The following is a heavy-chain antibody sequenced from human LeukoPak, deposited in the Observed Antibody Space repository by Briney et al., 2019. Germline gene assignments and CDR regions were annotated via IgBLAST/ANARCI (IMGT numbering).Heavy chain of an antibody. V-gene: IGHV4-34*01. J-gene: IGHJ5*02. D-gene: IGHD2-15*01. CDR3: ARAAGYCSGGSCDFNWFDP. CDR1: GGSFSGYY. Sequence: SETLSLTCAVYGGSFSGYYWSWIRQPPGKGLEWIGEINHSGSTNYNPSLKSRVTISVDTSKNQFSLKLSSVTAADTAVYYCARAAGYCSGGSCDFNWFDPWGQGTLVTVSS. CDR2: INHSGST.